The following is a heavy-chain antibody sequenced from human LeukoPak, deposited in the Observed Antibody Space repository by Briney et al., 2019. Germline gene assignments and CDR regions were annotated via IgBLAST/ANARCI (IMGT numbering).Heavy chain of an antibody. J-gene: IGHJ4*02. D-gene: IGHD5-18*01. V-gene: IGHV3-43*02. Sequence: GRSLRLSCAASAFTFDVYATHSARQDPGNGLESVSLISGDGGSTYYADSVKGRFTISRDNSKNSLYLQMNSLRTEDTALYYCAKVFDTAMDYFDYWGQGTLVTVSS. CDR2: ISGDGGST. CDR3: AKVFDTAMDYFDY. CDR1: AFTFDVYA.